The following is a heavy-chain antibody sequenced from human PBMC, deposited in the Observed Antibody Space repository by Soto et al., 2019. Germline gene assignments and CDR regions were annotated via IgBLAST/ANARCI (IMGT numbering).Heavy chain of an antibody. CDR2: IYWNDDK. D-gene: IGHD6-13*01. CDR3: AHHTGIAPAGLQTF. Sequence: SGPTLVNPTQTLTLTCTFSGFSLSTSGVGVGWIRQPPGKALEWLALIYWNDDKRYSPSLKSRLTITKDTSKNQVVLTMTNMDPGDTATYYCAHHTGIAPAGLQTFWAQGTLVPVSS. J-gene: IGHJ4*02. V-gene: IGHV2-5*01. CDR1: GFSLSTSGVG.